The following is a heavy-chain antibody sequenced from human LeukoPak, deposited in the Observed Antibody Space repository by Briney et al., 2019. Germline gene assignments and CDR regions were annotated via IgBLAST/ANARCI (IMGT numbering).Heavy chain of an antibody. CDR2: IHYTGST. D-gene: IGHD4-17*01. V-gene: IGHV4-59*08. J-gene: IGHJ5*02. CDR1: GGSISNYY. Sequence: SETLSLTCTVSGGSISNYYWSWIRQPPGKGLELIGYIHYTGSTNYNPSLKSRVTISVDTSKNQFSLKLSSVTAADTAVYYCARQGTTVTSNWFDPWGQGTLVTVSS. CDR3: ARQGTTVTSNWFDP.